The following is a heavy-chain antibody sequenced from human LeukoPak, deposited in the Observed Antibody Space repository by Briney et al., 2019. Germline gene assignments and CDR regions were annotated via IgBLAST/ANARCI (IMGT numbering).Heavy chain of an antibody. CDR2: INTDGSST. V-gene: IGHV3-74*01. J-gene: IGHJ6*02. D-gene: IGHD2-2*01. CDR1: GFTFSSYA. Sequence: GGSLRLSCAASGFTFSSYAMSWVRQAPGKGLEWVSHINTDGSSTSYADSVKGRFTISRDNAKNTLYLQMNSLRAEDTAVYYCARDRDIVVNGMDVWGQGTTVTVSS. CDR3: ARDRDIVVNGMDV.